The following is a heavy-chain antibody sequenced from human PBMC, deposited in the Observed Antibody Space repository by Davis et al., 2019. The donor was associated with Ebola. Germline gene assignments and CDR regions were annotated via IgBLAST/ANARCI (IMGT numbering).Heavy chain of an antibody. CDR3: ARGGIEPVDY. D-gene: IGHD1-1*01. Sequence: GESLKISCVASGFTFSSSSMNWVRQAPGKGLEWVSHISISRSTTNYADSVKGRFTISRDNVKNSLSLQMNSLRVDDAAVYYCARGGIEPVDYWGQGTLVTVSS. J-gene: IGHJ4*02. V-gene: IGHV3-48*01. CDR1: GFTFSSSS. CDR2: ISISRSTT.